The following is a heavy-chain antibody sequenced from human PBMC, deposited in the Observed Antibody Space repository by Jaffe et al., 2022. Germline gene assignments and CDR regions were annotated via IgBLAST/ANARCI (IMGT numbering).Heavy chain of an antibody. CDR2: IRYDGSNK. CDR3: AKDPYEAYGDYVHWFDP. Sequence: QVQLVESGGGVVQPGGSLRLSCAASGFTFSSYGMHWVRQAPGKGLEWVAFIRYDGSNKYYADSVKGRFTISRDNSKNTLYLQMNSLRAEDTAVYYCAKDPYEAYGDYVHWFDPWGQGTLVTVSS. J-gene: IGHJ5*02. D-gene: IGHD4-17*01. CDR1: GFTFSSYG. V-gene: IGHV3-30*02.